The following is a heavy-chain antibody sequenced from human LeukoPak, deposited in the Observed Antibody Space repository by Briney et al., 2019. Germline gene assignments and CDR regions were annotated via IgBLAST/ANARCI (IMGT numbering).Heavy chain of an antibody. CDR3: AKDSVGIVVVPAAYYFDY. J-gene: IGHJ4*02. D-gene: IGHD2-2*03. CDR2: ISYDGSNK. Sequence: GGSLRLSCAASGFTFSSYGMHWVRQAPGKGLEWVAVISYDGSNKYYADTVKGRFTISRDNSKNTLYLQMNSLRAEDTAVYYCAKDSVGIVVVPAAYYFDYWGQGTLVTVSS. V-gene: IGHV3-30*18. CDR1: GFTFSSYG.